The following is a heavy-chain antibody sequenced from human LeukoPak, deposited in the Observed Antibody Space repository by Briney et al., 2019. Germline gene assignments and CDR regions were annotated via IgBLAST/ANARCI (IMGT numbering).Heavy chain of an antibody. Sequence: PSETLSLTCAVYGGSFSGYYWGWIRQPPGKGLEWIGEINHSGSTNYNPSLKSRVTISVDTSKNQFSLKLSSVTAADTAVYYCARGLRYPSGHLDYWGQGTLVTVSS. CDR1: GGSFSGYY. D-gene: IGHD3-3*01. J-gene: IGHJ4*02. V-gene: IGHV4-34*01. CDR2: INHSGST. CDR3: ARGLRYPSGHLDY.